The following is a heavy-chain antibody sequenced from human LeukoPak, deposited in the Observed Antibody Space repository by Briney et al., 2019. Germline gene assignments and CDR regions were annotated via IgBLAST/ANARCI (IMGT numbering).Heavy chain of an antibody. CDR2: ISGGGDT. CDR1: GFAFSSYA. Sequence: PGGSLRLSCAASGFAFSSYAMSWVRQAPGKGLEWVSVISGGGDTYYADSVRGRFTISRDNSKDTLYLQMSSLRAEDTAIYYCAKSQKWELRAFDIWGQGTMVTVSS. V-gene: IGHV3-23*01. J-gene: IGHJ3*02. CDR3: AKSQKWELRAFDI. D-gene: IGHD1-26*01.